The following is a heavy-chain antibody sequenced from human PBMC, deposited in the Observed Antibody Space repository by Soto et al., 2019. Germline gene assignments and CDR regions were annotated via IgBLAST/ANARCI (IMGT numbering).Heavy chain of an antibody. V-gene: IGHV1-18*04. D-gene: IGHD5-18*01. CDR3: ARCIQQDYYYGMDV. CDR1: GYTFTNYY. CDR2: ISADNSNT. Sequence: ASVKVSCKTSGYTFTNYYMHWVRQAPGQGLEWMGRISADNSNTKYAQKFRGRVTMTTDTSTSTVYMELRNLRSDDTAVYYCARCIQQDYYYGMDVWGQGTTVTVSS. J-gene: IGHJ6*02.